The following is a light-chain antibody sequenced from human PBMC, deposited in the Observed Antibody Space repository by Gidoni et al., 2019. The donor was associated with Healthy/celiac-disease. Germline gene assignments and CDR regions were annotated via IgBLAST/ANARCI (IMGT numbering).Light chain of an antibody. CDR1: QSISSY. CDR3: QQSYSTLWT. CDR2: AAS. J-gene: IGKJ1*01. Sequence: DIQMTQSPSSLSASVVDTVTITCRASQSISSYLNWYQQKPGKAPKLLIYAASSLQSGVPSRFSGSGSGTAFTLTISSLQPEDFATYYCQQSYSTLWTFXQXTKVEIK. V-gene: IGKV1-39*01.